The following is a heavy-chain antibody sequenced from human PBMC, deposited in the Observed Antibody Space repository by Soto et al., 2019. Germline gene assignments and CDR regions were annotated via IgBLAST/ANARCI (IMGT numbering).Heavy chain of an antibody. CDR3: AKDSGSYYYYYGMDV. D-gene: IGHD1-26*01. J-gene: IGHJ6*02. CDR2: ISGSGGST. Sequence: GGSLRLSCAASGFTFSSYAMSWVRQAPGKGLEWVSAISGSGGSTYYADSVKGRFTISRDKSKNTLYLQMNSLRAEDTAVYYCAKDSGSYYYYYGMDVWGQGTTVTVSS. CDR1: GFTFSSYA. V-gene: IGHV3-23*01.